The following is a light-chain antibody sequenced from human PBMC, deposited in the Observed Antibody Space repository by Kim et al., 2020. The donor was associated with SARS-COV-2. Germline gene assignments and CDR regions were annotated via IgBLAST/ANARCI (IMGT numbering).Light chain of an antibody. V-gene: IGKV3-20*01. CDR1: QSVSSNY. CDR2: GAS. CDR3: QQYGNSPRT. J-gene: IGKJ1*01. Sequence: APGERATLSCRASQSVSSNYLVWYQQKPGQAPRLLMYGASSRATGIPDRFSGSGSGTDFTLTISRLEPEDFAVYYCQQYGNSPRTFGQGTKVDIK.